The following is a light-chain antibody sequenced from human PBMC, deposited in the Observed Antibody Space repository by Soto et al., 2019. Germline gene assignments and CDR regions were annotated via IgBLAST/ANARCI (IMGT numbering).Light chain of an antibody. CDR3: SSYSSSGTPVS. V-gene: IGLV2-14*01. Sequence: QSALSQPASVSGSPGQSITISCTGSNSDVGGYDYVSWYQQYPGKAPKLLIYEVSNRPSGVSSRFSGSKSGNTASLAISGLQGEDEADYYCSSYSSSGTPVSFGGGTKVTVL. CDR1: NSDVGGYDY. J-gene: IGLJ2*01. CDR2: EVS.